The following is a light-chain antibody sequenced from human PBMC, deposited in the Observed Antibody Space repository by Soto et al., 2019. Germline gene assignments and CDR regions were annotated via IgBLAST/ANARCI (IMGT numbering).Light chain of an antibody. CDR3: QQYGSSLFT. V-gene: IGKV3-20*01. CDR2: GAS. CDR1: QSVISSL. Sequence: EIELTQSPGTLSLSPGERATLFCRASQSVISSLLAWYQQKPGQAPRLLIHGASTTAADSPDRFSGSGSGTDFSLTISRLEPEDVALYYCQQYGSSLFTFGPGTRVDIK. J-gene: IGKJ3*01.